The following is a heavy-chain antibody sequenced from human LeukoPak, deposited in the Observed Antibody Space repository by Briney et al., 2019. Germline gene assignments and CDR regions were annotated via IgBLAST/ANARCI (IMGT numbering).Heavy chain of an antibody. Sequence: PSETLCLTCTVSGGYISSYYWSWLRQPPGKGLEWIGYIYYSGSTNYNPSLKSRVTISVDTSKNQFSLKLSSVTAADTAVYYCARDSYSSSFDYWGQGTLVTVSS. J-gene: IGHJ4*02. CDR3: ARDSYSSSFDY. CDR1: GGYISSYY. CDR2: IYYSGST. V-gene: IGHV4-59*01. D-gene: IGHD6-13*01.